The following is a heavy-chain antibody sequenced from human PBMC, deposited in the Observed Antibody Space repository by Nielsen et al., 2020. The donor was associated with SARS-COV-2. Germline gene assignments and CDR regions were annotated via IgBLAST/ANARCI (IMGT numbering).Heavy chain of an antibody. CDR2: IYYSGST. J-gene: IGHJ6*02. D-gene: IGHD3-10*01. Sequence: SETLSFTCAVYGGSFSGYYWSWIRQPPGKGLEWIGYIYYSGSTYYNPSLKSRVTISVDTSKNQFSLKLSSVTAADTAVYYCARGGTMVRGRRYYYGMDVWGQGTTVTVSS. V-gene: IGHV4-30-4*08. CDR1: GGSFSGYY. CDR3: ARGGTMVRGRRYYYGMDV.